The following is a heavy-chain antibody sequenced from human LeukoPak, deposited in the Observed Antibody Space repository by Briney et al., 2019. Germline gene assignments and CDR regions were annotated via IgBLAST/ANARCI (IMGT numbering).Heavy chain of an antibody. CDR1: GGSISSYY. V-gene: IGHV4-4*07. D-gene: IGHD2-21*01. J-gene: IGHJ4*02. Sequence: SETLSLTCTVSGGSISSYYWSWIRRPAGKGLQWIGRIYTSGSTNYNPSLKSRVTMSVDTSKNQFSLKLSSVTAADTAMYYCARLYPVSGSYYYFDYWGQGTLVTVSS. CDR2: IYTSGST. CDR3: ARLYPVSGSYYYFDY.